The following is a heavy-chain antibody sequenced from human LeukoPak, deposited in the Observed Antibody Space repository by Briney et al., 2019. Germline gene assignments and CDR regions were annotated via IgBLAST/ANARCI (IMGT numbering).Heavy chain of an antibody. CDR1: GFNFSGYA. Sequence: SGVSLRLSCTAPGFNFSGYAMSWVPQAPGKGLEWVSALSGSGGSTYYADSVKGRFTISRDNSTDTLYMQLNSPRAEDTAVYFCAKGQTTVMAFDVWGQGTMVSVSS. D-gene: IGHD4-17*01. V-gene: IGHV3-23*01. CDR3: AKGQTTVMAFDV. CDR2: LSGSGGST. J-gene: IGHJ3*01.